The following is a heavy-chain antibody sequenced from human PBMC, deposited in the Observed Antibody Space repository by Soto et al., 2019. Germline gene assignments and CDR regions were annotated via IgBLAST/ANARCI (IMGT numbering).Heavy chain of an antibody. CDR2: IYYSGIT. Sequence: SETLSLTCTVSGGSISTSSYYWGWVRQPPGKGLEWIGNIYYSGITYYTPSLKSRVTISVDTSKNQFSLKLSSVTAADTAVYYCARQKRIAARPFDYWGQGTLVTVSS. V-gene: IGHV4-39*01. CDR3: ARQKRIAARPFDY. CDR1: GGSISTSSYY. D-gene: IGHD6-6*01. J-gene: IGHJ4*02.